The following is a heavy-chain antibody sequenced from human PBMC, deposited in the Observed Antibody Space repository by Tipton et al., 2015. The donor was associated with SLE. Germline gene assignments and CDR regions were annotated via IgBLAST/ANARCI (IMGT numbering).Heavy chain of an antibody. V-gene: IGHV3-7*01. D-gene: IGHD2-21*02. CDR1: GFPFNMYW. CDR2: IEQYGSEN. J-gene: IGHJ4*02. Sequence: GSLRLSCAASGFPFNMYWMSWVRQAPGKGLEWVAKIEQYGSENYYVDSVKGRFTISRDNSKNTLYLQMNSLRAEDTAVYYCARGDPIHYWGQGTLVTVSS. CDR3: ARGDPIHY.